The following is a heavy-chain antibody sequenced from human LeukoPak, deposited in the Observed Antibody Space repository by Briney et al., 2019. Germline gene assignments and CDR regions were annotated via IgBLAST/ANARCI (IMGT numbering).Heavy chain of an antibody. Sequence: GGSLRLSCVVSGFTFNNYWITWARQAPGKGLEWVANIRHDGSARYYGDSVKGRFTISRDDAKNSLFLQMNSLSTDDTALYYCARDNSGFDYWGQGTLVTVSS. CDR3: ARDNSGFDY. D-gene: IGHD6-19*01. CDR1: GFTFNNYW. J-gene: IGHJ4*02. V-gene: IGHV3-7*01. CDR2: IRHDGSAR.